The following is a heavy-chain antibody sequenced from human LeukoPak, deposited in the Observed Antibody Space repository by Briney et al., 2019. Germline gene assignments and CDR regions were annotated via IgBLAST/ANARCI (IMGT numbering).Heavy chain of an antibody. CDR3: ARYCNGVNCYSGYDY. Sequence: GGSLRLSCAASGFTFNNYALHWVRQAPGKGLEYVSAISTNGDSTYYANSEKGRFTISRDNSKNTLYLQMGSLRAEDMAVYYCARYCNGVNCYSGYDYWGQGTLVTVSS. D-gene: IGHD2-15*01. J-gene: IGHJ4*02. CDR2: ISTNGDST. V-gene: IGHV3-64*01. CDR1: GFTFNNYA.